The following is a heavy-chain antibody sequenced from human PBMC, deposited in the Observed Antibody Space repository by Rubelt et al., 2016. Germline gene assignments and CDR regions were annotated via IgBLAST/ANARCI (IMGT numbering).Heavy chain of an antibody. J-gene: IGHJ5*02. Sequence: QVQLQESGPGLVKPSETLSLTCTVSGGSISSYYWSWIRQPPGKGLEWIGYIYYSGSTNYNPSLKSRVTRSLDTSKNQFSLKLSSVTAADTAVYYCARENLVPAWGNWFDPWGQGTLVTVSS. D-gene: IGHD2-2*01. V-gene: IGHV4-59*01. CDR2: IYYSGST. CDR3: ARENLVPAWGNWFDP. CDR1: GGSISSYY.